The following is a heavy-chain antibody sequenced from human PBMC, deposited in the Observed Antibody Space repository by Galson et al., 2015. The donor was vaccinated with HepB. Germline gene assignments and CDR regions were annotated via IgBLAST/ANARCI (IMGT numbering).Heavy chain of an antibody. V-gene: IGHV3-23*01. J-gene: IGHJ6*02. CDR3: AKYIVVVRDGMDV. CDR2: ISGSGGST. CDR1: GFTFSSYA. Sequence: SLRLSCAASGFTFSSYAMSWVRQAPGKGLEWVSAISGSGGSTYYADSVKGRFTISRDNSKNTLYLQMNSLRAEDTAVYYCAKYIVVVRDGMDVWGQGTTVTVSS. D-gene: IGHD2-2*01.